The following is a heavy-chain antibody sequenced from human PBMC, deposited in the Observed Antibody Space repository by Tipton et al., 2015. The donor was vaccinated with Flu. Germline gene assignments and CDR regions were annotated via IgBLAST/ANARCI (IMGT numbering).Heavy chain of an antibody. CDR1: GYTFTSYD. CDR2: MNPNSGNT. Sequence: QLVQSGAEVKKPGASVKVSCKASGYTFTSYDINWVRQATGQGLEWMGWMNPNSGNTGYAQKFQGRVAMTRNTSISTAYVELSSLGSEDTAVYYCARGSSGSYLPLIDYWGQGTLVAVSS. J-gene: IGHJ4*02. D-gene: IGHD3-10*01. CDR3: ARGSSGSYLPLIDY. V-gene: IGHV1-8*01.